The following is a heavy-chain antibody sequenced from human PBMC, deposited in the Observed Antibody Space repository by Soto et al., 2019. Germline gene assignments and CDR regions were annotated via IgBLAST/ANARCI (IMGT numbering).Heavy chain of an antibody. CDR1: GYPVTAYY. CDR3: ARGGGVGVAGSAAFDM. Sequence: QLHLVQSGAVVKKPGASVTVSCSASGYPVTAYYMHWVRQAPGRGLEWMGGINPATGAAKYTQTFPGRVTRTRDASTSKVFMEPRGLTSEDPAVFYWARGGGVGVAGSAAFDMWGQGTLVTVSS. V-gene: IGHV1-2*02. D-gene: IGHD3-3*01. CDR2: INPATGAA. J-gene: IGHJ3*02.